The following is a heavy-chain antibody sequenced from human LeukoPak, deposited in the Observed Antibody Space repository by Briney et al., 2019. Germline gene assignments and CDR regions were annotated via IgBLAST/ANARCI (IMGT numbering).Heavy chain of an antibody. CDR3: ARSGSTYYDFWSGYVDLAKY. J-gene: IGHJ4*02. Sequence: RASVKVSCKASGYTFTSYDINWVRQATGQELEWMGWMNPNSGNTGYAQKFQGRATMTRNTSISTAYMELSSLRSEDTAVYYCARSGSTYYDFWSGYVDLAKYWGQGTLVTVSS. D-gene: IGHD3-3*01. CDR1: GYTFTSYD. V-gene: IGHV1-8*01. CDR2: MNPNSGNT.